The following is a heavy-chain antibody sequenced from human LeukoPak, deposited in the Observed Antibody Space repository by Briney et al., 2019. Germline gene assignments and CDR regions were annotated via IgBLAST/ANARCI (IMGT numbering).Heavy chain of an antibody. D-gene: IGHD3-10*01. J-gene: IGHJ3*02. CDR3: ASIHQVRGTDTFDI. Sequence: SETLSLTCAVYGGSFSDYFWSWVRQPPGKGLEWIGEINQSGSSTYNPSLKSRVSMSVDTSKNQLSLKMTSVTAADTAVYYCASIHQVRGTDTFDIWGQGTMVTVSP. CDR2: INQSGSS. CDR1: GGSFSDYF. V-gene: IGHV4-34*01.